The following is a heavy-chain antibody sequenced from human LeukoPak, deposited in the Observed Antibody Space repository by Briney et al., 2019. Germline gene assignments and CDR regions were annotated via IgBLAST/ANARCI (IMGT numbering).Heavy chain of an antibody. CDR1: VYTFTHYY. CDR2: INPNSGGT. D-gene: IGHD6-13*01. J-gene: IGHJ4*02. Sequence: ASVTVSFKASVYTFTHYYMNWVRQAPGQALEWMGCINPNSGGTNYAQKFQGRVTMHRDTSISTAYMELSSLKSDDTAVYYCARARAGDYWGQGALVTVSS. V-gene: IGHV1-2*02. CDR3: ARARAGDY.